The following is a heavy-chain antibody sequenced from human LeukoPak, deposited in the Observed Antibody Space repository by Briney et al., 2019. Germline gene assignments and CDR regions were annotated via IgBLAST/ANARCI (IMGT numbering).Heavy chain of an antibody. CDR3: ARDTKLAGPTELDY. Sequence: GGSLRLSCAASGFTFRSYSMNGVRQAPGKGLEWVSSISSSSSTIYYADSVKGRFTIPRDNAKNSLYLQMNSLRDEDTAVYYCARDTKLAGPTELDYWGQGTLVTVSS. V-gene: IGHV3-48*02. CDR1: GFTFRSYS. D-gene: IGHD6-6*01. CDR2: ISSSSSTI. J-gene: IGHJ4*02.